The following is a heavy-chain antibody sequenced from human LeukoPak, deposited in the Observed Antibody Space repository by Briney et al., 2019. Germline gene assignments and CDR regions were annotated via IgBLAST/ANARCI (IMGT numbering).Heavy chain of an antibody. V-gene: IGHV3-23*01. CDR1: GFTFSSYA. J-gene: IGHJ4*02. Sequence: GGSLRLSCAASGFTFSSYAMSWVRQAPRKGLEWVSGFDPYGGTFYADSVKGRFTVSRDDSRNMFYLQMNNLRVEDTALYYCAKDFPRTVGCAVLFDSWGQGTLVTVAS. CDR2: FDPYGGT. D-gene: IGHD4-23*01. CDR3: AKDFPRTVGCAVLFDS.